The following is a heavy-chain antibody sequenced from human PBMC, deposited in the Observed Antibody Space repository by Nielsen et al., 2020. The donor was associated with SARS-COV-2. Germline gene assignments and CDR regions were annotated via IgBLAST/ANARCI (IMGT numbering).Heavy chain of an antibody. CDR2: ISYDGSNK. J-gene: IGHJ6*02. V-gene: IGHV3-30-3*01. CDR3: ARDQSFGMMVVTDYYYYGMDV. Sequence: GGSLRLSCAASGFTFSSYAMHWVRQAPGKGLEWVAVISYDGSNKYYADSVKGRFTISRDNSKNTLYLQMNSLRAADTAVYYCARDQSFGMMVVTDYYYYGMDVWGQGTTVTVSS. D-gene: IGHD2-15*01. CDR1: GFTFSSYA.